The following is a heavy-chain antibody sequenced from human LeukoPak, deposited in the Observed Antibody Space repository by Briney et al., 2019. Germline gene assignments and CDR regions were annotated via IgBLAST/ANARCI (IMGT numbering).Heavy chain of an antibody. D-gene: IGHD2-2*01. CDR3: ARGGYCSSTSCSSIDY. V-gene: IGHV4-34*01. CDR2: INHSGST. CDR1: GGSFSGYY. Sequence: SETLSLTCAVYGGSFSGYYWSWIRQPPRKGLEWIGEINHSGSTNYNPSLKSRVTISVDTSKNQFSLKLSSVTAADTAVYYCARGGYCSSTSCSSIDYWGQGTLVTVSS. J-gene: IGHJ4*02.